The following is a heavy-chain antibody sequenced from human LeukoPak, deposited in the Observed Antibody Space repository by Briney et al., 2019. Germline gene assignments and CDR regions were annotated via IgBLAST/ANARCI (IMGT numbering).Heavy chain of an antibody. J-gene: IGHJ3*02. D-gene: IGHD5-18*01. CDR1: GDSVSSNSAA. CDR2: TYYRSKWYN. V-gene: IGHV6-1*01. Sequence: SQTLSLTCAISGDSVSSNSAAWNWIRQSPSRGLEWLGRTYYRSKWYNDYAVSVKSRITINPDTSKNQFSLQLNSVTPEDTAVYYCARDSFLSGYSYGEPNAFDIWGQGTMVTVSS. CDR3: ARDSFLSGYSYGEPNAFDI.